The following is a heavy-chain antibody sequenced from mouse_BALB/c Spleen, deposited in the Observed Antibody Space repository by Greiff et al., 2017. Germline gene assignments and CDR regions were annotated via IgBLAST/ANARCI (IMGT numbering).Heavy chain of an antibody. CDR2: INPYNDGT. Sequence: VQLQQSGPELVKPGASVRMSCKASGYTFTSYVMHWVKQKPGQGLEWIGYINPYNDGTKYNEKFKGKATLTSDKSSSTAYMELSSLTSEDSAVYYCAREGRTTLFDYWGQGTTLTVSS. V-gene: IGHV1-14*01. CDR1: GYTFTSYV. D-gene: IGHD1-1*01. CDR3: AREGRTTLFDY. J-gene: IGHJ2*01.